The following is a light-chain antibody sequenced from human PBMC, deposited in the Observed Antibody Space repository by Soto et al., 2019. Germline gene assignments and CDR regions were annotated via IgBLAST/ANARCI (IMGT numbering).Light chain of an antibody. V-gene: IGKV3-20*01. CDR3: QHYGSSHWT. CDR1: QSVSSTY. Sequence: EIVLTQSPGTLSFSPGERATLSCRASQSVSSTYLAWYQQRPGQAPRLLIYGASTRATGIPDRFSGSGSGTDFTLTISRLEPEDFEVYYCQHYGSSHWTFGQGTKVEIK. J-gene: IGKJ1*01. CDR2: GAS.